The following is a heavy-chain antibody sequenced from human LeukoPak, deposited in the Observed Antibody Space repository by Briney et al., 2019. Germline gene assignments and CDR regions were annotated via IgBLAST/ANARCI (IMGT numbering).Heavy chain of an antibody. D-gene: IGHD3-10*01. CDR3: ASYAASDTAGSDR. V-gene: IGHV3-7*01. CDR1: GCTFSNCW. Sequence: GGSLRLSCTASGCTFSNCWMTWVRQAPGKGLEWVANIKQDGSETYYVDSVRGRFAISRDNAKNSLYLQMNSLRAEDTAVYYCASYAASDTAGSDRWGQGTLVIVSS. CDR2: IKQDGSET. J-gene: IGHJ5*02.